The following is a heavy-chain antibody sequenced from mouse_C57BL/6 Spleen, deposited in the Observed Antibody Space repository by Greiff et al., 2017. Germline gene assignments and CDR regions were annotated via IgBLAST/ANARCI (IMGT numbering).Heavy chain of an antibody. V-gene: IGHV1-69*01. Sequence: QVQLQQSGAELVMPGASVKLSCKASGYTFTSYWMHWVKQRPGQGLEWIGEIDPSDSYTNYNQKFKGKSTLTVDKSSSTAYMQLSSLTSEDSAVYYCARSEGDGYYDYWGQGTTLTVSS. CDR3: ARSEGDGYYDY. J-gene: IGHJ2*01. CDR1: GYTFTSYW. CDR2: IDPSDSYT. D-gene: IGHD2-3*01.